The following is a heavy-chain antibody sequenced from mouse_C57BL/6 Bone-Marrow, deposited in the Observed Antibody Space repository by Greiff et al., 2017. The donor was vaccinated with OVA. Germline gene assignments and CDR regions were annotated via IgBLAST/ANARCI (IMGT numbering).Heavy chain of an antibody. V-gene: IGHV14-4*01. Sequence: EVQLQQSGAELVRPGALVKLSCTASGFNIKDDYMHWVKQRPEQGLEWIGWIDPENGDTEYASKFQGKATITADTSSNTAYLQLSSLTSEDTAVYYCTTVYPMDYWGQGTSVTVSS. J-gene: IGHJ4*01. CDR3: TTVYPMDY. D-gene: IGHD2-1*01. CDR1: GFNIKDDY. CDR2: IDPENGDT.